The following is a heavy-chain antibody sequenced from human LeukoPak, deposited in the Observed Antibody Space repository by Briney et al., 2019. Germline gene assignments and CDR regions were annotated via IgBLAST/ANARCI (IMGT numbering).Heavy chain of an antibody. J-gene: IGHJ3*02. V-gene: IGHV3-49*03. CDR2: IRSKVYGGTT. CDR1: GFTFGDYA. Sequence: AGGSLRLSCRTSGFTFGDYALSWFRQAPGKGLEWVGFIRSKVYGGTTEYAASVKGRVIISRDDSESIAYLQMNSLKIEDTAMYYCSRVSTSGSYGRFDALHNWSQGTMVTVSS. D-gene: IGHD6-19*01. CDR3: SRVSTSGSYGRFDALHN.